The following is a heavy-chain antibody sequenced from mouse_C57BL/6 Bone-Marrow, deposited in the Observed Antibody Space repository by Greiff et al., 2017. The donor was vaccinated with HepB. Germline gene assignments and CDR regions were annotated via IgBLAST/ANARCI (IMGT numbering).Heavy chain of an antibody. V-gene: IGHV5-4*01. Sequence: EVQRVESGGGLVKPGGSLKLSCAASGFTFSSYAMSWVRQTPEKRLEGVAIISDGGSYTYYPDNVKGRFTISRDNAKNNLYLQMSHLKSEDTAMYYCARDLIEGAMDYWGQETSVTVSS. CDR3: ARDLIEGAMDY. J-gene: IGHJ4*01. D-gene: IGHD3-3*01. CDR1: GFTFSSYA. CDR2: ISDGGSYT.